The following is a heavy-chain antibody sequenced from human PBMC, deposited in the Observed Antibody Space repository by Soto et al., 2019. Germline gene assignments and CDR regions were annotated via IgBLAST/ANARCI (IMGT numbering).Heavy chain of an antibody. V-gene: IGHV4-59*01. CDR3: ARVTGEGMDFWSGYHVEGFDY. CDR2: IYYSGST. J-gene: IGHJ4*02. Sequence: SETLSLTCTVSGGSISSYYWSWIRQPPGKGLEWIGYIYYSGSTNYNPSLKSRVTISVDTSKNQFSLKLSSVTAADTAVYYCARVTGEGMDFWSGYHVEGFDYWGQGTLVTVSS. CDR1: GGSISSYY. D-gene: IGHD3-3*01.